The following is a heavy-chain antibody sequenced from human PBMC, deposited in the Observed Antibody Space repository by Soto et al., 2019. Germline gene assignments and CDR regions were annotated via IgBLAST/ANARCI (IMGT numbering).Heavy chain of an antibody. CDR3: AATTTAAGTLGYFYGMDV. V-gene: IGHV3-30*03. Sequence: QLVESGGGVVQPGRSLRLSCAASGFNLHSYGMHWVRQAPGMGLEWVAVISYDGTKTYYGDSEKGRFSVSRDNSENMVYLQVNSLTTEDTAVYYCAATTTAAGTLGYFYGMDVWGQGTTVTVSS. J-gene: IGHJ6*02. D-gene: IGHD6-13*01. CDR2: ISYDGTKT. CDR1: GFNLHSYG.